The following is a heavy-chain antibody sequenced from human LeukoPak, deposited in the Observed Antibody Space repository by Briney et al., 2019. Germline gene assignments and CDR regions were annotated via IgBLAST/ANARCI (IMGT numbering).Heavy chain of an antibody. CDR1: EFTFSTYS. J-gene: IGHJ4*02. Sequence: GGSLRLSCAASEFTFSTYSMNWVRQTPGKGLEWVSIISSSSDDIHYADSVKGRFTISRDNAKNSLYLQMNSLRAEDTAVYYCARGETSDTRHLDYWGQGTLATVSS. CDR2: ISSSSDDI. D-gene: IGHD1-1*01. CDR3: ARGETSDTRHLDY. V-gene: IGHV3-21*06.